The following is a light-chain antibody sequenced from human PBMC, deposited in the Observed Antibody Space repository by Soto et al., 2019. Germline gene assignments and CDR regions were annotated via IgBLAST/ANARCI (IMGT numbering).Light chain of an antibody. J-gene: IGKJ2*01. CDR2: GAS. Sequence: EIVLTQSPGTLSLSPGERATLSCRASQSVSSGSYLAWYQQKPGQAPRLLLYGASSRATGIPDRFSGSGSATDFTLTISRLEPEDFAVYYCRQYGSSPSYTFGQGTKLEIK. V-gene: IGKV3-20*01. CDR1: QSVSSGSY. CDR3: RQYGSSPSYT.